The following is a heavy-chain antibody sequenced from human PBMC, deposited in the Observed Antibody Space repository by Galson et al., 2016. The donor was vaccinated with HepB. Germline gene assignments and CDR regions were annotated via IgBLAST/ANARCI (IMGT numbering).Heavy chain of an antibody. D-gene: IGHD6-19*01. CDR1: GFTFSMYW. J-gene: IGHJ4*02. V-gene: IGHV3-7*01. Sequence: SLRLSCAASGFTFSMYWMSWVRQAPGKGLEWVANIKQGGSEKYYVESERGRFTISRDNAKNSLFLQMNSLRAEDTAVYYCARDRRGSGWYIDYWGQGTLVTVSS. CDR3: ARDRRGSGWYIDY. CDR2: IKQGGSEK.